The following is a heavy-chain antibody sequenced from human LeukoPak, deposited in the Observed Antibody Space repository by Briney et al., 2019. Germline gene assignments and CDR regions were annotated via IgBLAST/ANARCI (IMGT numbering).Heavy chain of an antibody. V-gene: IGHV3-23*01. CDR2: VGGRDGST. Sequence: PGGSLRLSCAASGFTFSTYAMSWVRQAPGKGLEWVSGVGGRDGSTYYADSVKGRFTISRDNSKNTLYVQMNSLSAEDTAVYYCAKDRFGAAAGYDAFDIWGQGTMVTVSS. CDR3: AKDRFGAAAGYDAFDI. J-gene: IGHJ3*02. D-gene: IGHD6-13*01. CDR1: GFTFSTYA.